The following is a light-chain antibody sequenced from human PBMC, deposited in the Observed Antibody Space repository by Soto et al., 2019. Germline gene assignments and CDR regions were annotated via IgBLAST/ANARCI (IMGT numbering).Light chain of an antibody. CDR1: HNISNY. CDR2: DTH. Sequence: DIQITQSPATLAASPGDRATLSCWASHNISNYLTWYQQKPGQAPKLLIYDTHSLDTGIPYRFSGSGSGTDFTLTITSLQPEDFAMYYCQQSDSSLDTFGQGTKVDIK. CDR3: QQSDSSLDT. J-gene: IGKJ1*01. V-gene: IGKV1-39*01.